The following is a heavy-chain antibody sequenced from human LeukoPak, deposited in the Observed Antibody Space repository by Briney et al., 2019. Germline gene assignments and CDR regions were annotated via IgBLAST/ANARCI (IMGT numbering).Heavy chain of an antibody. V-gene: IGHV4-61*03. CDR1: GGPVSSGSYY. CDR2: ISYSGST. D-gene: IGHD1-26*01. CDR3: AREGSDSGFDY. Sequence: SETLSLTCTVSGGPVSSGSYYWTWIRQPPGKGLEWIGYISYSGSTNYNPSLKSRVTISVDTSKNHFSLKLTSVTAADTAVYYCAREGSDSGFDYWGQGTLVTVSS. J-gene: IGHJ4*02.